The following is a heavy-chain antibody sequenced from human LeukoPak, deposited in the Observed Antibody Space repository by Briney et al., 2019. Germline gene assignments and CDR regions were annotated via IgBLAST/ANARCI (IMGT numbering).Heavy chain of an antibody. CDR2: IIPIFNTT. CDR1: GGTFSSYA. D-gene: IGHD2-2*01. V-gene: IGHV1-69*01. J-gene: IGHJ4*02. Sequence: SVKVSCKTSGGTFSSYAISWVRQAPGQGLEWMGGIIPIFNTTNYAQKFQARVTITADESTNTAYMELSSLRSEDTAVYYCATEYCTTSSCYPPFDYWGQGTLVTVFS. CDR3: ATEYCTTSSCYPPFDY.